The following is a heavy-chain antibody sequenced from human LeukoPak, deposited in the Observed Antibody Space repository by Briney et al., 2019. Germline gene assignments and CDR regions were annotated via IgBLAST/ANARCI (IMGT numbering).Heavy chain of an antibody. V-gene: IGHV3-53*01. Sequence: GGSLRLSCAASGFTVSSNYMSWVRQAPGKGLEWVSVIYSGGSTYYADSVKGRFTISRDNSKNTLYLQMNSLRAEDTAVYYCAKERGIFYYDSSGYYGPFDYWGQGTLVTVSS. D-gene: IGHD3-22*01. CDR1: GFTVSSNY. J-gene: IGHJ4*02. CDR3: AKERGIFYYDSSGYYGPFDY. CDR2: IYSGGST.